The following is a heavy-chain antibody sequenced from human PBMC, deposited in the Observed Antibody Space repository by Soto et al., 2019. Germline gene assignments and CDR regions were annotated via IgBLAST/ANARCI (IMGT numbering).Heavy chain of an antibody. J-gene: IGHJ4*02. D-gene: IGHD3-22*01. V-gene: IGHV1-69*01. CDR2: IIPIFGTA. CDR1: GGTFSRHA. CDR3: ARGWGYDSNDYYYAY. Sequence: QVQLVQSGAEVRKPGSSVKVSCKASGGTFSRHAISGVRQAPGQGLEWMGGIIPIFGTANHAQKFQGRVTIISDESTSTVYMELSSLRSEDTAMYYCARGWGYDSNDYYYAYWGQVTLVIVSS.